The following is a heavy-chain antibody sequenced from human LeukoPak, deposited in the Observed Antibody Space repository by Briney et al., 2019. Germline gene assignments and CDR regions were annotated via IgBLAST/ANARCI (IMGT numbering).Heavy chain of an antibody. CDR3: ARDSCSSTSCSTPGWFDP. V-gene: IGHV3-21*01. CDR2: ISSSSSYI. Sequence: KSGGSLRLSCAASGFTFSSYSLNWARQAPGKGLEWVSSISSSSSYIYYADSVKGRFTISRDNAKNSLYLQMNSLRAEDTAVYYCARDSCSSTSCSTPGWFDPWGQGTLVTVSS. CDR1: GFTFSSYS. D-gene: IGHD2-2*01. J-gene: IGHJ5*02.